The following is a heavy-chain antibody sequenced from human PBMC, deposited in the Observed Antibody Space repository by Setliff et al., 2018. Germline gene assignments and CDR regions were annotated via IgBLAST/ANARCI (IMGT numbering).Heavy chain of an antibody. D-gene: IGHD3-3*01. J-gene: IGHJ5*02. CDR3: ARDVFDFRTGQAGP. CDR2: INQGGSDQ. Sequence: PRLSCSASGFTFSSLWMAWVRQAPGKGLEWVANINQGGSDQFYVESVKGRFTISRDNAKNSLYLQMNSLRVEDTAVYYCARDVFDFRTGQAGPWGQGTLVTVSS. CDR1: GFTFSSLW. V-gene: IGHV3-7*01.